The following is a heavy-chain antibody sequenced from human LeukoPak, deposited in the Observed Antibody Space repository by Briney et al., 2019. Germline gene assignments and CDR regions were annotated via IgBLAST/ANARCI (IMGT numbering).Heavy chain of an antibody. J-gene: IGHJ4*02. CDR3: ARENSSGPRQPPYFDY. CDR1: GGTFSSYA. D-gene: IGHD3-22*01. Sequence: ASVKVSCKASGGTFSSYAISWVRQAPGQGLEWMGGIIPIFGTANYAQKFQGRVTITTDESTSTAYMELSGLRSEDTAVYYCARENSSGPRQPPYFDYWGQGTLVTVSS. CDR2: IIPIFGTA. V-gene: IGHV1-69*05.